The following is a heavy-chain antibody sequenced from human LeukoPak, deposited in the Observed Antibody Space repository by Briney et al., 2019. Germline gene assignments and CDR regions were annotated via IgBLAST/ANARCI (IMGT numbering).Heavy chain of an antibody. Sequence: SETLSLTCTVSGGSISSSSYYWGWIRQPPGKGLEWIGSIYYSGSTYYNPSLKSRVTISVDTSKNQFSLKLSSVTAADTAVYYCARKTTVTTFDYWGQGTLVTVSS. CDR1: GGSISSSSYY. CDR3: ARKTTVTTFDY. V-gene: IGHV4-39*01. D-gene: IGHD4-17*01. CDR2: IYYSGST. J-gene: IGHJ4*02.